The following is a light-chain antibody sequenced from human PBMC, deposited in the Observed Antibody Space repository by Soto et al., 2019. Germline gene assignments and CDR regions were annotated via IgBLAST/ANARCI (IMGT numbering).Light chain of an antibody. CDR3: QQYNNWPQVS. CDR1: QTVSSN. J-gene: IGKJ3*01. Sequence: ERGMTQSPATLSASPGERVTLSCRASQTVSSNLAWYQHKPGQAPRLLIYATSTRATGVSARFSGVGSGTEFTLTISSLQSEDFAVYYCQQYNNWPQVSFGPGTKVDIK. V-gene: IGKV3-15*01. CDR2: ATS.